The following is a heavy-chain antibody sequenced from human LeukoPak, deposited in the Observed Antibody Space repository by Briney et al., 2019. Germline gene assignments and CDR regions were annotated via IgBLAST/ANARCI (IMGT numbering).Heavy chain of an antibody. V-gene: IGHV3-23*01. D-gene: IGHD4-17*01. CDR3: AKALSGDYEHWFDP. J-gene: IGHJ5*02. CDR2: ISGSGGST. CDR1: GFTFSSYA. Sequence: PGGSLRPSCAASGFTFSSYAMSWVRQAPGKGLELVSAISGSGGSTYYADSVKGRFTISRDNSKNTLYLQMNSLRAEDTAVYYCAKALSGDYEHWFDPWGQGTLVTVSS.